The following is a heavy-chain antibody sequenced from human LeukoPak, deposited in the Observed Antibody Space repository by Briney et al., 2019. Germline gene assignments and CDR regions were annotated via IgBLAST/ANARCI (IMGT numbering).Heavy chain of an antibody. V-gene: IGHV3-9*01. CDR2: ISWNSGSI. CDR3: AREPVDDAFDI. Sequence: GRSLRLSCAASGFTFDDYAMHWVRQAPGKGLEWVSGISWNSGSIGYADSVKGRFTISRDNAKNSLYLQMNSLRDEDTAVYYCAREPVDDAFDIWGQGTMVTVSS. J-gene: IGHJ3*02. CDR1: GFTFDDYA. D-gene: IGHD5-12*01.